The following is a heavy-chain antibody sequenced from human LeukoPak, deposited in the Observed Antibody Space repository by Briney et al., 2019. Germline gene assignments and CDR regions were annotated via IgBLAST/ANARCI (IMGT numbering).Heavy chain of an antibody. CDR1: GGSISSSSYY. V-gene: IGHV4-39*07. CDR3: ARRFIDYDILWDAFDI. CDR2: IYTSGST. Sequence: KPSETLSLTCTVSGGSISSSSYYWGWIRQPPGKGLEWIGSIYTSGSTNYNPSLKSRVTISVDTSKNQYSLKLSSVTAADTAVYYCARRFIDYDILWDAFDIWGQGTMVTVSS. J-gene: IGHJ3*02. D-gene: IGHD3-9*01.